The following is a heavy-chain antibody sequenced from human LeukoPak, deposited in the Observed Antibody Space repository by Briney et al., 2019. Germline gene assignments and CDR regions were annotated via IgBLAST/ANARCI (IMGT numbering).Heavy chain of an antibody. CDR2: ISYDGSNK. V-gene: IGHV3-30-3*01. Sequence: GGSLRLSCAASGFTFSSYAMHWVRQAPGKGLEWVAVISYDGSNKYYADSVKGRFTISRDNSKNTLYLQMNSLKTEDTAVYYCAREGYNWNLPVYWGQGTLVTVSS. CDR3: AREGYNWNLPVY. D-gene: IGHD1-20*01. CDR1: GFTFSSYA. J-gene: IGHJ4*02.